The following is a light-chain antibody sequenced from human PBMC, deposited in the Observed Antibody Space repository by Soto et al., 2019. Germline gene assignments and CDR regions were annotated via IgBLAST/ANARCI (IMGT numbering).Light chain of an antibody. J-gene: IGLJ1*01. CDR1: SSDLGAYKY. CDR2: EVS. CDR3: SSYTNTSNLV. Sequence: QYVLTHPASVSWSPGHSITISCAGTSSDLGAYKYVSWYQQHPDKAPKLILYEVSRRPSGVSNRFSGSKSGNTASLTISGLLAEEEADYSCSSYTNTSNLVFGTGTKVTVL. V-gene: IGLV2-14*03.